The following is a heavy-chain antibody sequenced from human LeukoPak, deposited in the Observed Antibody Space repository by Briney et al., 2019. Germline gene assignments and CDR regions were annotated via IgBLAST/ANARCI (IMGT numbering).Heavy chain of an antibody. CDR1: GGTFSSYA. D-gene: IGHD2-21*02. CDR3: AGAYCGGDCYLAEYFQH. CDR2: IIPIFGTA. V-gene: IGHV1-69*13. J-gene: IGHJ1*01. Sequence: GASVKVSCKASGGTFSSYAISWVRQAPGQGLEWMGGIIPIFGTANYAQKFQGRVTITADEPTSTAYMELSSLRSEDTAVYYCAGAYCGGDCYLAEYFQHWGQGTLVTVSS.